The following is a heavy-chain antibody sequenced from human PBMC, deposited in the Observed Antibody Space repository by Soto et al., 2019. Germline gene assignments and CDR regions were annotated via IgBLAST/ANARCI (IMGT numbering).Heavy chain of an antibody. Sequence: SVKVSCKASGYTFTSHTMHWVRQAPGQRPEWTGRIIPIHGIAKYAQKFQGRVTITADKSTSTAYMELSSLRSEDTAVYYCAREFGGWNYTGRNYYYYKDVWGKGTTDTAP. D-gene: IGHD1-7*01. CDR1: GYTFTSHT. V-gene: IGHV1-69*04. CDR2: IIPIHGIA. CDR3: AREFGGWNYTGRNYYYYKDV. J-gene: IGHJ6*03.